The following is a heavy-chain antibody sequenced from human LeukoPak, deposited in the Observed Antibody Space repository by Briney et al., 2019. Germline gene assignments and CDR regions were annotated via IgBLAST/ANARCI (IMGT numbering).Heavy chain of an antibody. D-gene: IGHD4-11*01. V-gene: IGHV4-4*07. CDR2: IYTSGST. CDR3: ARERLFYYSNYLFDY. CDR1: GGSISSYY. J-gene: IGHJ4*02. Sequence: NPSETLSLTCTVSGGSISSYYLSWIRQPAGKGLEWIGRIYTSGSTNYNPSLKSRVTMSVDTSKNQFSLKLSSVTAADTAVYYCARERLFYYSNYLFDYWGQRTLVTVSS.